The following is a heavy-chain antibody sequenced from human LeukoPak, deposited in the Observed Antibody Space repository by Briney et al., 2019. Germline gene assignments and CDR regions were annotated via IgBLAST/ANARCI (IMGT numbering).Heavy chain of an antibody. V-gene: IGHV3-33*06. CDR3: AKNLREYSSGWYGVDY. D-gene: IGHD6-19*01. Sequence: GGSLRLSCAASGFTFSSYGMHWVRQAPGKGLEWVAVIWYDGSNKYYADSVKGRFTISRDNSKNTLYLQMNSLRAEDTAVYYCAKNLREYSSGWYGVDYWGQGTLVTVSS. CDR1: GFTFSSYG. CDR2: IWYDGSNK. J-gene: IGHJ4*02.